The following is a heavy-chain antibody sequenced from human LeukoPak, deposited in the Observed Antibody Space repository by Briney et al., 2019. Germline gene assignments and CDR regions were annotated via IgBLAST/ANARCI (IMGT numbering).Heavy chain of an antibody. CDR2: IRSKAYGGTT. D-gene: IGHD3-3*01. CDR3: TRGGLEWFLGYYFDY. CDR1: GFTFGDYA. Sequence: GRSLRLSCTASGFTFGDYAMSWFRQAPGKGLEWVGFIRSKAYGGTTEYAASVKGRFTISRDDSKSIAYLQMNSLKTEDTAVYYCTRGGLEWFLGYYFDYWGQGTLVTVSS. J-gene: IGHJ4*02. V-gene: IGHV3-49*03.